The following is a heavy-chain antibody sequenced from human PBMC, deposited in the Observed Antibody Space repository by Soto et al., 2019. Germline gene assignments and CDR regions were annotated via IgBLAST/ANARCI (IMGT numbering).Heavy chain of an antibody. CDR2: INPTSEYT. J-gene: IGHJ4*02. CDR1: GYTFTSYD. D-gene: IGHD2-15*01. V-gene: IGHV1-8*01. Sequence: XSVKVSCKASGYTFTSYDINWVRQAPGQGLEWVGWINPTSEYTAHAQKFQGRVTLTREISTATAYMELSSLTSEDTAVYFCARQVHPGYSSGWGPGTQVIVSS. CDR3: ARQVHPGYSSG.